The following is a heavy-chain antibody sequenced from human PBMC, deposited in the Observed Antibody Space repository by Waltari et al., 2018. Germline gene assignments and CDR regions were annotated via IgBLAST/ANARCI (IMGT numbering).Heavy chain of an antibody. Sequence: QLQLQESGPGLVKPSETLSLTCTVSGGSISSSSYYWGWIRQPQGKGLEWIGSTYYGGSTYYNPSLKSRVTISVDTSKNQFSLKLSSVTAADTAVYYCARGSSSSYYYYYYGMDVWGQGTTVTVSS. J-gene: IGHJ6*02. CDR2: TYYGGST. D-gene: IGHD6-6*01. CDR1: GGSISSSSYY. CDR3: ARGSSSSYYYYYYGMDV. V-gene: IGHV4-39*01.